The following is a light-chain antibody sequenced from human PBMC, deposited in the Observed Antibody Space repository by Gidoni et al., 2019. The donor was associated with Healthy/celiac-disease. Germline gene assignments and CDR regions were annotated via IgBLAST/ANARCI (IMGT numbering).Light chain of an antibody. CDR2: AAS. Sequence: DIQMTQSPSSLSASVGDRVTITCRASQSISSYLNWYQQKPGKAPKLLLYAASSLQSGVPSRFSGSGSGTDFTLTISSLQPEDFATYYCQQSYSTRVTFGPGTKVDIK. J-gene: IGKJ3*01. V-gene: IGKV1-39*01. CDR3: QQSYSTRVT. CDR1: QSISSY.